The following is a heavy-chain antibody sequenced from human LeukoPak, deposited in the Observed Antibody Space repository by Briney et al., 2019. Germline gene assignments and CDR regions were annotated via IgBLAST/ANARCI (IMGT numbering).Heavy chain of an antibody. Sequence: KSSETLSLTCIVSGGSISSYYWSWIRQPPGKGLEWIGYIYYSGSTNYNPSLKSRVTISVDTSKNQFSLKLSSVTAADTAVYYCARAPGGWELDYWGQGTLVTVSS. CDR3: ARAPGGWELDY. CDR1: GGSISSYY. V-gene: IGHV4-59*01. J-gene: IGHJ4*02. D-gene: IGHD1-26*01. CDR2: IYYSGST.